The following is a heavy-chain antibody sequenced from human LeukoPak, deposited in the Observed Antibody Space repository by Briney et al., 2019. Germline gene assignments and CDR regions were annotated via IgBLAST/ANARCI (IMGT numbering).Heavy chain of an antibody. V-gene: IGHV3-66*02. CDR3: ARTHDSGSYDR. CDR1: GFTVSSNY. J-gene: IGHJ4*02. CDR2: IYSGGST. Sequence: GGSLRLSCAASGFTVSSNYMSWVRQAPGKGLDWVSVIYSGGSTYYPDSVKGRFTISRDNSKNTLYLQMNSLRADDTAVYYCARTHDSGSYDRWGQGTEVTVSS. D-gene: IGHD1-26*01.